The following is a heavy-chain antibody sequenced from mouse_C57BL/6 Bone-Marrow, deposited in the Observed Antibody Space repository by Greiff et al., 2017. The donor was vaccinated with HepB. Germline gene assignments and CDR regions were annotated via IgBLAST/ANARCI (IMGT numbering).Heavy chain of an antibody. D-gene: IGHD1-1*01. Sequence: EVKLMESGEGLVKPGGSLKLSCAASGFTFSSYAMSWVRQTPEKRLEWVAYISSGGDYIYYADTVKGRFTISRDNARNTLYLQMSSLKSEDTAMYYCTRGGGSSLYYAMDYWGQGTSVTVSS. CDR2: ISSGGDYI. J-gene: IGHJ4*01. V-gene: IGHV5-9-1*02. CDR1: GFTFSSYA. CDR3: TRGGGSSLYYAMDY.